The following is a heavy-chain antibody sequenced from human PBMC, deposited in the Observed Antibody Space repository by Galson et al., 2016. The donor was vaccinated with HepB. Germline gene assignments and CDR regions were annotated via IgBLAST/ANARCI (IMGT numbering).Heavy chain of an antibody. CDR2: ISPTGTV. V-gene: IGHV3-11*04. Sequence: SLRLSCAGSVFTFKDYYMTWIRQAPGKGLEWISYISPTGTVYYADSMKGRFTVSRDNAINTLYLQMNSLRAEDTAVYYCVRDKQRGYSNGPGASGVGMDVWGQGTTVTVSS. J-gene: IGHJ6*02. D-gene: IGHD5-12*01. CDR3: VRDKQRGYSNGPGASGVGMDV. CDR1: VFTFKDYY.